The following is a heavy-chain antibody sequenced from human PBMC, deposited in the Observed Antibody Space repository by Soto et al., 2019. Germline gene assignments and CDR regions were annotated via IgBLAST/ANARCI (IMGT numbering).Heavy chain of an antibody. V-gene: IGHV1-18*01. CDR1: GYTFTSYG. Sequence: GASVKVSCKASGYTFTSYGISWVRQAPGQGLEWMGWISAYNGNTNYAQKLQGRVTMTTDTSTSTAYMELRSLRSDDTAVYYCARHLQNYDYIWRSYPTVSAFDIWGQGTMVTVSS. CDR2: ISAYNGNT. CDR3: ARHLQNYDYIWRSYPTVSAFDI. D-gene: IGHD3-16*02. J-gene: IGHJ3*02.